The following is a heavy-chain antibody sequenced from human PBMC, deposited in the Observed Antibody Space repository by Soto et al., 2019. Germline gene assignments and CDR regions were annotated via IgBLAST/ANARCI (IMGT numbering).Heavy chain of an antibody. Sequence: SSETLSLTCTVSGGSISSYYWSWIRQPPGKGLEWIGYIYYSGSTNYNPSLKSRVTISVDTSKNQFSLKLSSVTAADTAVYYCTRGVTMVGGIHYYSYGMDVWGKGTTVP. CDR2: IYYSGST. V-gene: IGHV4-59*08. J-gene: IGHJ6*04. D-gene: IGHD3-10*01. CDR3: TRGVTMVGGIHYYSYGMDV. CDR1: GGSISSYY.